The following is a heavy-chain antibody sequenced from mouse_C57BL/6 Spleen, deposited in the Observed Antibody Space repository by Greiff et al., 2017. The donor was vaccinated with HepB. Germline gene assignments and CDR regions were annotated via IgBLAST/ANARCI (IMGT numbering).Heavy chain of an antibody. Sequence: QVQLQQSGAELVRPGASVTLSCKASGYTFTDYEMHWVKQTPVHGLEWIGAIDPETGGTAYNQKFKGKATLTADKSSSTAYMELRSLTSEDSAVYYCTRSDYSNYTFDYWGQGTTLTVSS. V-gene: IGHV1-15*01. D-gene: IGHD2-5*01. CDR1: GYTFTDYE. CDR2: IDPETGGT. J-gene: IGHJ2*01. CDR3: TRSDYSNYTFDY.